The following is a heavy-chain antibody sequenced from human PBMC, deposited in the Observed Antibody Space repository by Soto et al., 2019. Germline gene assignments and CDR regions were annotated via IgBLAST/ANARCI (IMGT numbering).Heavy chain of an antibody. D-gene: IGHD6-19*01. Sequence: PGESLKICCKVSGYSFTSYWIGLVRQMPGKGLEWMGIIYPGYSDTRYSPSFQGQVTISADKSISTAYLQWSSLKASDTAMYYCARHKLIAVAGTANDAFDIWGQGTMVTVSS. CDR3: ARHKLIAVAGTANDAFDI. J-gene: IGHJ3*02. CDR1: GYSFTSYW. V-gene: IGHV5-51*01. CDR2: IYPGYSDT.